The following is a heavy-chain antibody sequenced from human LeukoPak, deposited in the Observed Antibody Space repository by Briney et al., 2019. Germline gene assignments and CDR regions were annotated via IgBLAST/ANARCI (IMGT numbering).Heavy chain of an antibody. J-gene: IGHJ4*02. CDR1: GFTFSSYA. V-gene: IGHV3-30-3*01. CDR3: ARDRFVVSFDY. Sequence: RGSLRLSCAASGFTFSSYAMHWVRQAPGKGLEWVAVISYDGSNKYYADSVKGRFTISRDNSKNTLYLQMNSLRAEDTAVYYCARDRFVVSFDYWGQGTLVTVSS. CDR2: ISYDGSNK. D-gene: IGHD2-21*01.